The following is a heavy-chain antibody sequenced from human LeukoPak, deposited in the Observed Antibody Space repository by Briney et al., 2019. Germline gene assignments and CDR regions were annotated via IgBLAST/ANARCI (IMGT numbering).Heavy chain of an antibody. CDR1: GGSFSGYY. Sequence: SETLSLTCAVYGGSFSGYYWSWIRQPPGKGLEWIGEINHSGSTNYNPSLKSRVTISVDTSKNQFSLKLRSVTDADTAIYYCARENGNSYDLDYWGQGTLVTLSS. J-gene: IGHJ4*02. CDR2: INHSGST. CDR3: ARENGNSYDLDY. V-gene: IGHV4-34*01. D-gene: IGHD5-12*01.